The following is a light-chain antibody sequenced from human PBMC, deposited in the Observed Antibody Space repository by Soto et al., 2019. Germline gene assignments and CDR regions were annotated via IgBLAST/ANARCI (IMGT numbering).Light chain of an antibody. CDR2: RNN. CDR1: SSNIGSNY. V-gene: IGLV1-47*01. Sequence: QSVLTQPPSASGTPGQRVTISCSGSSSNIGSNYVYWYQQLPGTAPRLLIYRNNQRPSGVPDRFSGSKSGTSASLAISGLRSEDEADYYCAACDDSLSAVFGGGTQLTVL. CDR3: AACDDSLSAV. J-gene: IGLJ7*01.